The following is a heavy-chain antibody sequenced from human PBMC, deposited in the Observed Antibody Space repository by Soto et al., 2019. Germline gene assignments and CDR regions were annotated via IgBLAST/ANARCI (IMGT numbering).Heavy chain of an antibody. V-gene: IGHV3-48*01. Sequence: GGSLRLSCAASGFTFSSYSMNWVRQAPGKGLEWVSYISSSSSTIYYADSVKGRFTISRDNAKNSLYLQMNSLRAEDTAVYYCARGDCSSTSCSMDYYYYYMDVWGKGTTVTVSS. D-gene: IGHD2-2*01. J-gene: IGHJ6*03. CDR3: ARGDCSSTSCSMDYYYYYMDV. CDR1: GFTFSSYS. CDR2: ISSSSSTI.